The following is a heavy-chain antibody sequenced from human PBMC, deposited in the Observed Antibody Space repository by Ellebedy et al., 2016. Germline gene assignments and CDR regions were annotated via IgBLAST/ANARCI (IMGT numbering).Heavy chain of an antibody. V-gene: IGHV4-34*01. CDR1: GASVGGYY. Sequence: SETLSLXCAVSGASVGGYYWSWIRQPPGKGLEWIGVHSVGTHYNPSLTGRVTISVDTSKNLFSLRLSSVTAADTAVYYCARGSSWFDPWGQGTLVTVSS. J-gene: IGHJ5*02. CDR3: ARGSSWFDP. D-gene: IGHD6-6*01. CDR2: HSVGT.